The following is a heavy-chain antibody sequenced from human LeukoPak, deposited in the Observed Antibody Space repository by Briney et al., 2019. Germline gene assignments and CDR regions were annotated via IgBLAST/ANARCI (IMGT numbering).Heavy chain of an antibody. V-gene: IGHV1-69*04. CDR3: ASTYSSSSAHPFDY. J-gene: IGHJ4*02. CDR2: IIPILGIA. Sequence: SVKVSCKASGGTFSSYAISWVRQAPGQGLEWMGRIIPILGIANYAQKFQGRVTIIADKSTRTAHMELSRLRSEDTAVYYCASTYSSSSAHPFDYWGQGTLVTVSS. D-gene: IGHD6-6*01. CDR1: GGTFSSYA.